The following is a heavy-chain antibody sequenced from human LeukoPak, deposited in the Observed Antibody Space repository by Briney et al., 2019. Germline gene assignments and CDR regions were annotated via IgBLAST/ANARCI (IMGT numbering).Heavy chain of an antibody. CDR2: IGNDAKTT. Sequence: PGGSLRLSCAASGFTFSIYGTHWVRQAPGKGLEWVAVIGNDAKTTYYADSVKGRFTISRDNSKNTFYLQMNSLRPEDTAVYYCTKEGLPSGSSWSAWFDPWGQGTLVTVSS. J-gene: IGHJ5*02. CDR3: TKEGLPSGSSWSAWFDP. CDR1: GFTFSIYG. D-gene: IGHD3-10*01. V-gene: IGHV3-30*18.